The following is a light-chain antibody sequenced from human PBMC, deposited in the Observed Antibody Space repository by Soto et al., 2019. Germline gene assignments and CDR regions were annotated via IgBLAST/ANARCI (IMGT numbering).Light chain of an antibody. CDR3: CSYAGSSIHVV. Sequence: HSALTQPASVSGSPGQSITISCTGTSSDVGSYNLVSWYQQHPGKAPKLMIYEGSKRPSGVSNRFSGSKSSNTASLTISGLQAEDEADYYCCSYAGSSIHVVFGGGTKVTVL. CDR2: EGS. V-gene: IGLV2-23*01. J-gene: IGLJ2*01. CDR1: SSDVGSYNL.